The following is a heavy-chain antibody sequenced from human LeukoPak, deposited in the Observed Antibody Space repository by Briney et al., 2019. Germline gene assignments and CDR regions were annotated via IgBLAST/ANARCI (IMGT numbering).Heavy chain of an antibody. D-gene: IGHD3-10*01. J-gene: IGHJ4*02. CDR1: GFSFDDYG. Sequence: GGSLRLSCAASGFSFDDYGMSWIRQAPGKGLEWVSYISSSGSTISDADSVKGRFTISRDNAKNSLYLQMNSLRAEDTAVYYCARARGGYSFDYWGQGTLVTVSS. CDR2: ISSSGSTI. V-gene: IGHV3-11*01. CDR3: ARARGGYSFDY.